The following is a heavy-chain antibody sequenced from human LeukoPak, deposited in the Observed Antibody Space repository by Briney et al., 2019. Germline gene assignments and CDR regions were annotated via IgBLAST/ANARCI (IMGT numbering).Heavy chain of an antibody. J-gene: IGHJ5*02. V-gene: IGHV4-39*01. CDR1: GGSISSSGYC. CDR3: ARHRTRLNWFDP. Sequence: SETLSLTCTVSGGSISSSGYCWGWIRQPPGKGLEWIGSIDYSGNTNYNPSLKSRVTIAVDVSKNQFSLKLSSVTAADTAVYYCARHRTRLNWFDPWGQGTLVTVSS. CDR2: IDYSGNT. D-gene: IGHD1-1*01.